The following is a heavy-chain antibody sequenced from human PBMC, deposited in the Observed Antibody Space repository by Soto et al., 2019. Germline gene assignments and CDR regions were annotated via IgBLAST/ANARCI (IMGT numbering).Heavy chain of an antibody. V-gene: IGHV1-69*12. CDR1: GGTFRTSA. Sequence: QVLLVQSGAEVKKPGSSVKVSCKTSGGTFRTSAISWVRQAPGQGLEWMGGIMPVFPTPDYAQKFQGRVTITADESTSTAYMELSSLRSEDTAVYYCAREKDRLQLGGNYYYIMDVWGQGTTVTVSS. D-gene: IGHD5-12*01. J-gene: IGHJ6*02. CDR3: AREKDRLQLGGNYYYIMDV. CDR2: IMPVFPTP.